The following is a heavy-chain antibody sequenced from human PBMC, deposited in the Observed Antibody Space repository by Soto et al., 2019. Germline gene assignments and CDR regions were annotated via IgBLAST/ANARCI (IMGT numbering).Heavy chain of an antibody. D-gene: IGHD5-12*01. V-gene: IGHV4-34*01. CDR3: ARGQEGVVATH. CDR1: GGSLSGYY. J-gene: IGHJ4*02. Sequence: QVQLQQWGAGLLKPSETLSLNCAVNGGSLSGYYWGWIRQPPGKGLEWIGEIKDGGRTNYSPSLKSRATISSDTSNNQFSLRLYSVTAADTGVYSCARGQEGVVATHWDQGTLVTVSS. CDR2: IKDGGRT.